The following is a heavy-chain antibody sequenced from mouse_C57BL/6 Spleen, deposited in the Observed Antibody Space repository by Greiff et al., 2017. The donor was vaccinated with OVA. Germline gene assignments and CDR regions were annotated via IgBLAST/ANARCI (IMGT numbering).Heavy chain of an antibody. CDR3: AREGDYDGWAWAY. V-gene: IGHV1-80*01. CDR1: GYAFSSYW. J-gene: IGHJ3*01. Sequence: QVQLQQSGAELVKPGASVKISCKASGYAFSSYWMNWVKQRPGKGLEWIGQIYPGDGDTNYNGKFKGKATLTADKSSSTAYMQLSSLTSEDSAVYFCAREGDYDGWAWAYWGQGTLVTVSA. CDR2: IYPGDGDT. D-gene: IGHD2-4*01.